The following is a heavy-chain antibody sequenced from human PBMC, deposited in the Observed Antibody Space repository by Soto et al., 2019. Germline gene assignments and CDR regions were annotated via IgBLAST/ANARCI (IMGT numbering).Heavy chain of an antibody. CDR3: ALVHCGGDCYSANGSAP. V-gene: IGHV5-51*01. D-gene: IGHD2-21*02. CDR1: GYSFTSYW. CDR2: IYPGDSDT. J-gene: IGHJ5*02. Sequence: GESLKISCKGSGYSFTSYWIGWVRQMPGKGLEWMGIIYPGDSDTRYSPSFQGQVTISADKSISTAYLQWSSLKASDTAMYYCALVHCGGDCYSANGSAPWGQGTLVTVSS.